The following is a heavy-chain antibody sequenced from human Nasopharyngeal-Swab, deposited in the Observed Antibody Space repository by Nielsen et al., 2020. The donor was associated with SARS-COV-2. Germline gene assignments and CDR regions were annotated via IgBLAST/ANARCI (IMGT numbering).Heavy chain of an antibody. CDR2: ISSSSSTI. D-gene: IGHD3-9*01. V-gene: IGHV3-48*02. CDR3: ARDLSIGRYFDLYSMDV. CDR1: GFTFSSYS. Sequence: GGSLRLSCAASGFTFSSYSMNWVRQAPGKGLEWVSYISSSSSTIYYADSVKGRFTISRDNAKNSLYLQMNSLRDEDTAVYYCARDLSIGRYFDLYSMDVWGQGTTVTVSS. J-gene: IGHJ6*02.